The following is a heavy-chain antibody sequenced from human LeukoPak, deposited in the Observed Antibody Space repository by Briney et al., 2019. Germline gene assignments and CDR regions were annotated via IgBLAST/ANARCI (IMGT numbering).Heavy chain of an antibody. CDR2: IYSGGAT. D-gene: IGHD5-24*01. J-gene: IGHJ3*02. CDR3: VSKKWLIVFDM. V-gene: IGHV3-53*01. CDR1: GLTVNSNY. Sequence: GGSLRLSCVASGLTVNSNYMSWVRQAPGKGLEWVSAIYSGGATYYADSVKGRFTVSRDDSKNTPYLQMYRLRAEDTAMYYCVSKKWLIVFDMWGQGTMVTVSS.